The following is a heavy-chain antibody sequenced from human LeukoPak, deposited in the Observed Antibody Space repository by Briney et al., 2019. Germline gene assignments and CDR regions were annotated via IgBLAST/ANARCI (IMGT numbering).Heavy chain of an antibody. D-gene: IGHD3-22*01. Sequence: PGGSLRLSCAASGFTFSDYYMSWIRQAPGNGLEWVSYISSSGSTIYYADSVKGRFTISRDNSKNTLYLQMNSLRAEDTAVYYCLTYYYDSSGYWIFDYWGQGTLVTVSS. CDR2: ISSSGSTI. V-gene: IGHV3-11*04. J-gene: IGHJ4*02. CDR1: GFTFSDYY. CDR3: LTYYYDSSGYWIFDY.